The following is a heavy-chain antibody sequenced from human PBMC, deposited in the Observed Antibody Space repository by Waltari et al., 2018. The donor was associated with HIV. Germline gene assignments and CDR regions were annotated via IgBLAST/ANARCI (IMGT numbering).Heavy chain of an antibody. D-gene: IGHD3-10*01. J-gene: IGHJ4*02. CDR2: IIPILGKA. CDR1: GGTFSSYT. Sequence: QVQLVQSGAEVKKPGSSVKVSCKASGGTFSSYTISWVRPAPGQGLEWMVRIIPILGKANYEQKFQGRVTITADKSTSTAYMELSSLRSEDTAVYYCAGRQGYGSGSYYTGGDYWGQGTLVTVSS. CDR3: AGRQGYGSGSYYTGGDY. V-gene: IGHV1-69*02.